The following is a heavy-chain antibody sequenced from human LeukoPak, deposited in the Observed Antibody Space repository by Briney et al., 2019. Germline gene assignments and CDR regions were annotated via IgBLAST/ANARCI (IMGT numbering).Heavy chain of an antibody. V-gene: IGHV1-18*01. CDR1: GYTFTSYG. CDR3: ARDSYMGGSGSYYTGGYFDY. J-gene: IGHJ4*02. D-gene: IGHD3-10*01. CDR2: ISAYNGNT. Sequence: GASVKVACKASGYTFTSYGISWVRQAPGQGLEWMGWISAYNGNTNYAQKLQGRVTMTTDTSTSTAYMELRSLRSDDTAVYYCARDSYMGGSGSYYTGGYFDYWGQGTLVTVSS.